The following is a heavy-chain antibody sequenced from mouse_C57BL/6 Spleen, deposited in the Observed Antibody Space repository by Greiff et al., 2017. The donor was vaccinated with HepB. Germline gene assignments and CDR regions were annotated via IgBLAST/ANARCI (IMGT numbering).Heavy chain of an antibody. V-gene: IGHV1-39*01. D-gene: IGHD2-3*01. CDR3: ARGGYYLPYFDV. Sequence: VHVKQSGPELVKPGASVKISCKASGYSFTDYNMNLVKQSNGKSLEWIGVINPNYGTTSYNQKFKGKATLTVDQSSSTAYMQLNSLTSEDSAVYYCARGGYYLPYFDVWGTGTTVTVSS. CDR1: GYSFTDYN. J-gene: IGHJ1*03. CDR2: INPNYGTT.